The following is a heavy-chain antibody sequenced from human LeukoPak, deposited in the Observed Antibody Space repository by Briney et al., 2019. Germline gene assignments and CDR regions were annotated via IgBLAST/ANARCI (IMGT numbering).Heavy chain of an antibody. CDR1: GFTFSDYY. CDR3: ARPATGYCSSAGCHWDS. V-gene: IGHV3-11*04. D-gene: IGHD2-2*01. J-gene: IGHJ4*02. CDR2: ISSSGTTI. Sequence: GGSLRLSCAASGFTFSDYYMSWIRQPPGKGLEWVSYISSSGTTIYYAESVRGRFTISRDNAKNSLYLQMNSLGAQDTAVYYCARPATGYCSSAGCHWDSWGQGTLVTVSS.